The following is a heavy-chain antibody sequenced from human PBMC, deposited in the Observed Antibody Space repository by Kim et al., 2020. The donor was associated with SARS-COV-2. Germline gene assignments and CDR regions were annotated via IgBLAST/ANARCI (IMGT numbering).Heavy chain of an antibody. D-gene: IGHD2-21*02. Sequence: GGSLRLSCAASGFTFSSYSMNWVRQAPGKGLEWVSSISSSSSYIYYADSVKGRFTISRDNAKNSLYLQMNSLRAEDTAVYYCARVFPVVTSIGAFDIWGQGTMVTVSS. V-gene: IGHV3-21*01. CDR1: GFTFSSYS. CDR2: ISSSSSYI. J-gene: IGHJ3*02. CDR3: ARVFPVVTSIGAFDI.